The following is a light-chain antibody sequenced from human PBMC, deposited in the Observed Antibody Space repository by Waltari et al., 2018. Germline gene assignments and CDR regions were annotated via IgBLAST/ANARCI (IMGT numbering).Light chain of an antibody. J-gene: IGKJ2*01. CDR2: GAS. CDR3: QQYSNWPYT. V-gene: IGKV3-15*01. CDR1: QSVSSN. Sequence: EIVMTHSPAPLSVSPGERATLSCNASQSVSSNLAWYQQKPGQALRLLIYGASTRATGIPGRFGGSGSGTEFTLTISRLQSEDFAVYYCQQYSNWPYTFGQGTKLEIK.